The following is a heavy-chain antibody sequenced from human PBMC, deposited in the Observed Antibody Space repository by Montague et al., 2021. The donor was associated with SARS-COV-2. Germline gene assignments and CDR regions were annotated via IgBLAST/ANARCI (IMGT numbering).Heavy chain of an antibody. CDR2: IYHSGST. CDR1: GGSISNSQW. J-gene: IGHJ4*02. V-gene: IGHV4-4*02. Sequence: SETLSLTCAVSGGSISNSQWWCWVLQPPGKGLEWIGEIYHSGSTNYNPSPKSRVAISVDKSKNQFSLKLNSVTAADTAVYYCASRGAGWFGSNPERFDYWGQGTLVTVSS. CDR3: ASRGAGWFGSNPERFDY. D-gene: IGHD3-10*01.